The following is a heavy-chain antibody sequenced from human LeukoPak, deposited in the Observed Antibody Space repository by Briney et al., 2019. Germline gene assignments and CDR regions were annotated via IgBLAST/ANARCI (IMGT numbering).Heavy chain of an antibody. D-gene: IGHD2-15*01. CDR3: ARASYCSGGSCSYYYYYYMDV. Sequence: PSETLSLTSAVYGGSFSGYYWSWIRQPPGKGLEWIGEINHSGSTNYNPSLKSRVTISVDTSKNQFSLKLSSVTAADTAVYYCARASYCSGGSCSYYYYYYMDVWGKGTTVTVSS. CDR2: INHSGST. V-gene: IGHV4-34*01. J-gene: IGHJ6*03. CDR1: GGSFSGYY.